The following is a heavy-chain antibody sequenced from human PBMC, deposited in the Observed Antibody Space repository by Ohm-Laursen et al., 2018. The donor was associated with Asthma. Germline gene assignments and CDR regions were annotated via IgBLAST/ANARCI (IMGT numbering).Heavy chain of an antibody. Sequence: SSVKVSCKASGYSLSSNAISWVRQAPGQRPEWMGWIYIRNTNYAPKFRDRITLSTDTFTNTAYMDLRSLRSDDTAVYYCVRDVVDRFDFWGQGSLVIVSS. CDR2: IYIRNT. V-gene: IGHV1-18*04. J-gene: IGHJ4*02. CDR3: VRDVVDRFDF. CDR1: GYSLSSNA. D-gene: IGHD2-21*01.